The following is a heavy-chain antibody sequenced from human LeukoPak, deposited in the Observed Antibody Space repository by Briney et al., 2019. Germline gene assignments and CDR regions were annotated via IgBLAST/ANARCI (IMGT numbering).Heavy chain of an antibody. CDR2: IYYSGST. D-gene: IGHD3-22*01. J-gene: IGHJ2*01. V-gene: IGHV4-59*08. CDR3: ASGVKSDYYYWYFDL. Sequence: SETLSLTCTVSGGSISRYYWSWIRQPPGQGLEWTGYIYYSGSTNYNPSLKSRVTISVDTSKNQFSLKLTSVTAADTAVYYCASGVKSDYYYWYFDLWGRGTLVTVSS. CDR1: GGSISRYY.